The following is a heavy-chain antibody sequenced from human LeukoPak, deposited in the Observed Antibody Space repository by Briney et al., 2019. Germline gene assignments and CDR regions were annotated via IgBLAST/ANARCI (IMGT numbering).Heavy chain of an antibody. CDR1: GYTFTGYY. Sequence: GASVKVSCKASGYTFTGYYMHWVRQAPGQGLEWMGWINPNSGGTNYAQEFQGRVTMTRDTSISTAYMELSRLGSDDTAVYYCARDYYGSGSLDYWGQGTLVTVSS. D-gene: IGHD3-10*01. CDR3: ARDYYGSGSLDY. CDR2: INPNSGGT. V-gene: IGHV1-2*02. J-gene: IGHJ4*02.